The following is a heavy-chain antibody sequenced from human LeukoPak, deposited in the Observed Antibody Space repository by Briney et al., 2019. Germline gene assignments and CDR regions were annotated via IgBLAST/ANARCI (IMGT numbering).Heavy chain of an antibody. J-gene: IGHJ5*02. CDR3: ARALPGSGGSNWFDP. CDR1: GDSVSSYSAA. V-gene: IGHV6-1*01. CDR2: TYYRSKWYN. D-gene: IGHD2-15*01. Sequence: SQTLSLTCAISGDSVSSYSAAWNWIRQSPSRGLEWLGRTYYRSKWYNDYAISVQSRITINPGTSKNQFSLQLNSVTPEDAAVYYCARALPGSGGSNWFDPWGQGTLVTVSS.